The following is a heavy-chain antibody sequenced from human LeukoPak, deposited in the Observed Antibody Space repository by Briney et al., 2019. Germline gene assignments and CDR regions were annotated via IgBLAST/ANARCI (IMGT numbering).Heavy chain of an antibody. CDR3: ARVKGGAKDYYGMDV. Sequence: PSGTLSLTCAVSGGSISGSNWWSWVRQPPGKGLEWIGEIYHSGSTNYNPSLKSRVTISVDKSKNQFSLKLSSVTAADTAVYYCARVKGGAKDYYGMDVWGKGTTVTVSS. J-gene: IGHJ6*04. D-gene: IGHD4/OR15-4a*01. CDR1: GGSISGSNW. V-gene: IGHV4-4*02. CDR2: IYHSGST.